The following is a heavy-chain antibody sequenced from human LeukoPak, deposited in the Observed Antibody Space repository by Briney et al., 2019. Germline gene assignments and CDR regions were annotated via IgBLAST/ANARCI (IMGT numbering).Heavy chain of an antibody. CDR3: LSEYYDFWSGSN. V-gene: IGHV3-7*01. CDR2: IKQDGSEK. J-gene: IGHJ4*02. CDR1: GLTFSSYW. Sequence: GGSLRLSCAASGLTFSSYWMSWVRQAPGKGLEWVANIKQDGSEKYYVDSVKGRFTISRDNAKNSLYLQMNSLRAEDTALYYCLSEYYDFWSGSNWGQGTLVTVSS. D-gene: IGHD3-3*01.